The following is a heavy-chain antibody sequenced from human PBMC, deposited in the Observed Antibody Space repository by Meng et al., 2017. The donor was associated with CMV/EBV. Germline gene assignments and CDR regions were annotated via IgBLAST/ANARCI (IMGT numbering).Heavy chain of an antibody. CDR2: IYYSGST. Sequence: ESLKISCTVSGGSISSSSYYWGWIRQPPGKGLEWIGSIYYSGSTYYNPSLKSRVTISVDTSKNQFSLKLSSVTAADTAVYYCARDLWYFDYWGQGTLVTVSS. V-gene: IGHV4-39*07. CDR1: GGSISSSSYY. CDR3: ARDLWYFDY. D-gene: IGHD3-10*01. J-gene: IGHJ4*02.